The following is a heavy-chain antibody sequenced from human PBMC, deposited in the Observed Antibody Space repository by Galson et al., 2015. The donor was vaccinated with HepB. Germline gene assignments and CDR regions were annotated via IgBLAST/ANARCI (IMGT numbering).Heavy chain of an antibody. Sequence: SLRLSCAASGFTFSDYGMHWVRQGPGKGLEWISGISWNSGSVGYADSVKDRFTISRDNVKKSLFLQMNNLSLEDTALYYCSKDKEGAYYGSGPVDWGQGTLVSVSS. CDR2: ISWNSGSV. CDR1: GFTFSDYG. J-gene: IGHJ4*02. V-gene: IGHV3-9*01. D-gene: IGHD3-16*01. CDR3: SKDKEGAYYGSGPVD.